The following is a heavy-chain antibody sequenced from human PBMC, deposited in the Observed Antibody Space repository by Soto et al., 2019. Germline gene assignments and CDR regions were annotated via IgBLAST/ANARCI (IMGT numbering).Heavy chain of an antibody. V-gene: IGHV3-30-3*01. CDR3: ARGQGWGSGFDAFDI. Sequence: GGSLRLSCAASGFTFSNAWINWVRQAPGKGLEWVAVISYDGSNKYYADSVKGRFTISRDNSKNTLYLQMNSLRAEDTAVYYCARGQGWGSGFDAFDIWGQGTMVTVSS. J-gene: IGHJ3*02. CDR1: GFTFSNAW. D-gene: IGHD3-22*01. CDR2: ISYDGSNK.